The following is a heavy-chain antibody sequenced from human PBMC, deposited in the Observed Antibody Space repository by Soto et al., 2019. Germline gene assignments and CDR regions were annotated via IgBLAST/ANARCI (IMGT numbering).Heavy chain of an antibody. Sequence: QVQVVQSGAEVKKPGASVKVSCRASGNTFTGYYIHWVRQAPGRGLEWVGFINPSGGNTNYAQKFQDRVTMSRDTSTSTVYMELSSLRSEDTAVYYCARDTSGWSLYGLDVWGQGTTVTVSS. CDR1: GNTFTGYY. CDR3: ARDTSGWSLYGLDV. J-gene: IGHJ6*02. V-gene: IGHV1-46*01. D-gene: IGHD6-19*01. CDR2: INPSGGNT.